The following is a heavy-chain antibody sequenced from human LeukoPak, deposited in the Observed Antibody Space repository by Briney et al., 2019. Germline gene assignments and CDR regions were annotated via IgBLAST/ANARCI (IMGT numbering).Heavy chain of an antibody. CDR2: IYTSGST. J-gene: IGHJ6*03. V-gene: IGHV4-4*07. D-gene: IGHD6-13*01. Sequence: SETLSLTCTVSGGSISSYYWSWIRQPAGKGLEWIGRIYTSGSTNYNPSLKSRVSMSVDTSKNQFSLKLSSVTAADTAVYYCARVSYTSSWRDYYYMDVWGKGTTVTVSS. CDR1: GGSISSYY. CDR3: ARVSYTSSWRDYYYMDV.